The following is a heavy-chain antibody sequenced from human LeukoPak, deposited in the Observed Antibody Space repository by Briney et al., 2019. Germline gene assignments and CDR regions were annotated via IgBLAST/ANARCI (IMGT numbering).Heavy chain of an antibody. CDR2: IYSSGST. V-gene: IGHV4-61*02. D-gene: IGHD3-22*01. Sequence: PSETLSLTCTVSGGSISTSSYYWSWIRQPAGKGLEWIGRIYSSGSTDYNPSLRSRVTMSVDTSKNHFSLKLSSVTAADTAVYYCARHYDGTGYYYDYWGQGTLVTVSS. J-gene: IGHJ4*02. CDR3: ARHYDGTGYYYDY. CDR1: GGSISTSSYY.